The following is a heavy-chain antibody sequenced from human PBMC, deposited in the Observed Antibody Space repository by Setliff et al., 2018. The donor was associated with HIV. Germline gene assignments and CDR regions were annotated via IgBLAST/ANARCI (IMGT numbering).Heavy chain of an antibody. V-gene: IGHV4-39*02. CDR3: TREGRGDPAMATTRIDY. Sequence: SETLSLTCSVSGDSISSGSYFWGWIRQTPGKGLEWIGNIYYTGFAYYNPSLKSRVTISLGTSKTHFFLNLTSVTDADTAVYFCTREGRGDPAMATTRIDYWGQGTLVTVSS. CDR1: GDSISSGSYF. D-gene: IGHD1-1*01. CDR2: IYYTGFA. J-gene: IGHJ4*02.